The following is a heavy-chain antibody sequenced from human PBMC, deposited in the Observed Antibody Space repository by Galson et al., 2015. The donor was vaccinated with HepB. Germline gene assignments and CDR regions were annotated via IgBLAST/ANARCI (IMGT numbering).Heavy chain of an antibody. J-gene: IGHJ5*02. Sequence: SVKVSCKASEGTFSNYAISWVRQAPGQGLEWMGKIIPISGTTNYAQKFQGRVTITADEFTSTAYMELSSLRSEDTAVYYCTRDRHSGIEERWFDPWGQGTLVTVSP. V-gene: IGHV1-69*13. CDR3: TRDRHSGIEERWFDP. D-gene: IGHD2-15*01. CDR1: EGTFSNYA. CDR2: IIPISGTT.